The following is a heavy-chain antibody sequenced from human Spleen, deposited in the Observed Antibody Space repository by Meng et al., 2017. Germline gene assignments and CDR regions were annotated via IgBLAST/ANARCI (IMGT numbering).Heavy chain of an antibody. V-gene: IGHV4-61*08. D-gene: IGHD3-3*02. CDR1: GGSISSGGFY. CDR2: IYYSGST. J-gene: IGHJ4*02. CDR3: ARSSFSASPYYFGY. Sequence: QVQLEKSGPGLVKPSQTLSLTCTVSGGSISSGGFYWSWIRQPPGKGLEWIGHIYYSGSTNYNPSLKSRVTISIDTSKNQFSLKLSSVTTADTAVYFCARSSFSASPYYFGYWGLGTLVTVSS.